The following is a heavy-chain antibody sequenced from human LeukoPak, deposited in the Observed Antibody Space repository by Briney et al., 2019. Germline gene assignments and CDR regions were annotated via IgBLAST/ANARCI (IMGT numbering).Heavy chain of an antibody. CDR2: MNSNSGNT. D-gene: IGHD2-15*01. CDR3: ARGGECSGGSCYIPYYYYYYYYMDV. J-gene: IGHJ6*03. CDR1: GYTFTSYD. Sequence: ASVKVSCKASGYTFTSYDINWVRQATGQGLEWMGWMNSNSGNTGYAQKFQGRVTMTRNTSISTAHMQLSSLRSEGKAVYYCARGGECSGGSCYIPYYYYYYYYMDVWGKGTTVTVS. V-gene: IGHV1-8*01.